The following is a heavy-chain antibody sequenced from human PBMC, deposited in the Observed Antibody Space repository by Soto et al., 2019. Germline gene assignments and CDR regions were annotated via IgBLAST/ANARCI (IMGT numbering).Heavy chain of an antibody. V-gene: IGHV1-24*01. CDR2: FDPEDGET. CDR1: GYTLTELS. Sequence: SSVKVSCKVSGYTLTELSMHWVRQAPGKGLEWMGGFDPEDGETIYAQKFQGRVTMTVDTSTDTAYMELSSLRSEDTAVYYCATDQGGRYCSGGSCYLWFDPWG. D-gene: IGHD2-15*01. J-gene: IGHJ5*02. CDR3: ATDQGGRYCSGGSCYLWFDP.